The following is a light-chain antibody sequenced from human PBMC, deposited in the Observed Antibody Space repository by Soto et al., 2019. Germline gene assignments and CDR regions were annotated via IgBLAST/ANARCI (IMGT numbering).Light chain of an antibody. J-gene: IGKJ1*01. Sequence: EIVMTQSPATLSVSPGERATLSCRASQSINNNLAWYQQKPGQAPRLLIYGASTRATGIPARFSGSGSGTEFTLTISSLQSEDFAVYYCQQYNNWPQTFGQGTKVESK. V-gene: IGKV3-15*01. CDR3: QQYNNWPQT. CDR1: QSINNN. CDR2: GAS.